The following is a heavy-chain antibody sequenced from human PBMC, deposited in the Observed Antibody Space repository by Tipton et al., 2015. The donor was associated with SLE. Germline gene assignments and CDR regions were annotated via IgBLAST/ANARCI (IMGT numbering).Heavy chain of an antibody. J-gene: IGHJ4*02. CDR3: AKDRFYDSGGYFFFDY. CDR2: ITSGGVT. CDR1: GFTFSDYA. D-gene: IGHD3-22*01. V-gene: IGHV3-23*03. Sequence: SMRLSCTASGFTFSDYAMNWVRQAPGKGLEWVSVITSGGVTYYSDSVKGRFIISRDDSKTTMYLQMNRLRPEDPAVYYCAKDRFYDSGGYFFFDYWGPGTQVTVSS.